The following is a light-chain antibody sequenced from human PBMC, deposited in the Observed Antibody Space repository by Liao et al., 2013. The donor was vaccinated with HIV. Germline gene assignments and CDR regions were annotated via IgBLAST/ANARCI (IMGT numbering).Light chain of an antibody. V-gene: IGLV3-21*01. Sequence: SYELTQPPSVSVAPGKTARITCGGNNIGSKSVHWYQHKPGQAPVLVIYQDTKRPSGISDRFSGSNSGNTATLTISGTQAVDEADYYCQAWDSSTNYVFGSGTQVTVL. CDR3: QAWDSSTNYV. J-gene: IGLJ1*01. CDR2: QDT. CDR1: NIGSKS.